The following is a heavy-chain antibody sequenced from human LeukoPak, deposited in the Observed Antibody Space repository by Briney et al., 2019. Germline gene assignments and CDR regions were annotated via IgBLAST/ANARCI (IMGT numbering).Heavy chain of an antibody. CDR2: IYYSGST. J-gene: IGHJ4*02. CDR1: GGSVNSGSYY. CDR3: ARDAPKVRYDY. V-gene: IGHV4-61*01. Sequence: PSETLSLTCTVSGGSVNSGSYYWSWIRQPPGKGLEWIGYIYYSGSTNYNPSLKSRVTISVDTSRNQFSLKLSSVTAADTAVYYCARDAPKVRYDYWGQGTLVTVSS.